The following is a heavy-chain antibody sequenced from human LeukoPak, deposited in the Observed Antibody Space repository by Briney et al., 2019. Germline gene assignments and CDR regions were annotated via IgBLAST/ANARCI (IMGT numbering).Heavy chain of an antibody. V-gene: IGHV4-39*07. J-gene: IGHJ3*02. Sequence: PSETLSLTCTVSGDSINNNNYYWGWIRQPPGKGLEWIGNIYYNGRTYYSPSLKSRVTISVDTSKNQFSLKLSSVTAADTAVYYCARVLPYPGAFDIWGQGTMVTVSS. D-gene: IGHD1-26*01. CDR3: ARVLPYPGAFDI. CDR1: GDSINNNNYY. CDR2: IYYNGRT.